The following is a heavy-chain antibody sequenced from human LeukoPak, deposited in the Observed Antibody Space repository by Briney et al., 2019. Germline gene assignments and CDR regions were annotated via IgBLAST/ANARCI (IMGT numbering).Heavy chain of an antibody. CDR2: ISAYNGNT. CDR3: ATAESPEGYGSGSYLFDY. D-gene: IGHD3-10*01. V-gene: IGHV1-18*01. J-gene: IGHJ4*02. Sequence: ASVKVSCKASGYTFTSYGISWVRQAPGQGLEWMGWISAYNGNTNYAQKLQGRVTMTEDTSTDTAYMELSSLRSEDTAVYYCATAESPEGYGSGSYLFDYWGQGTLVTVSS. CDR1: GYTFTSYG.